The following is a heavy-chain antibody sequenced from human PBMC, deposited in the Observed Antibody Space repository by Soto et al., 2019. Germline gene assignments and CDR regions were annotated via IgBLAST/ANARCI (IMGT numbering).Heavy chain of an antibody. CDR1: GFTLSSYS. CDR2: ITSSSTTI. CDR3: AREGGVGDWGGFDY. J-gene: IGHJ4*02. D-gene: IGHD1-26*01. V-gene: IGHV3-48*02. Sequence: EVQLVESGGGLVQPGGSLRLSCATSGFTLSSYSMNWVRQAPGKGLEWVSYITSSSTTIYYADSVKGRFTISRDNANNSLDLQMKSLRDGDTAMYYCAREGGVGDWGGFDYWGQGTLVTVSS.